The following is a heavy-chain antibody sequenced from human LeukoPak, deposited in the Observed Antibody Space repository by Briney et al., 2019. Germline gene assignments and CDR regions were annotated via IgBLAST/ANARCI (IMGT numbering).Heavy chain of an antibody. J-gene: IGHJ5*02. CDR2: ITSSGGIT. V-gene: IGHV3-48*03. Sequence: GGSLRLSCAASGFTFNSHEMHWVRQAPGKGLDWVSYITSSGGITYYADSVKGRFTVSRDNAKNSLYLQMNSLRAEDTAVYYCAGERNCGGDCYQGSWFDPWGQGTLVAVSS. CDR3: AGERNCGGDCYQGSWFDP. D-gene: IGHD2-21*02. CDR1: GFTFNSHE.